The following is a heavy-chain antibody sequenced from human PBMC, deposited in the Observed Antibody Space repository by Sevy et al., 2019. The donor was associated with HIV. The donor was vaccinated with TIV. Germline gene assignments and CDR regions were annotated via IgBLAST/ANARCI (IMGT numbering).Heavy chain of an antibody. CDR2: ISWNSGGL. CDR1: GFTFEDYA. V-gene: IGHV3-9*01. Sequence: GGSLRLSCIGSGFTFEDYALHWVRQAPGKGLEWVSGISWNSGGLDYADSVRGRFTIFRDNAKKTLYLQMDSLRSEDTALYHCVKTPMTEAAPFCDFWGQGTAVTVSS. J-gene: IGHJ4*02. D-gene: IGHD6-19*01. CDR3: VKTPMTEAAPFCDF.